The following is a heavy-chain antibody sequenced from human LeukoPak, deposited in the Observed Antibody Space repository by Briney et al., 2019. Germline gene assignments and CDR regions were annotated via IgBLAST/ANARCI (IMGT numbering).Heavy chain of an antibody. D-gene: IGHD3-3*01. CDR1: GYTFTSNY. Sequence: ASVKVSCKASGYTFTSNYMHWVRQAPGQGLEWMGIINPSGGSTTYAQKLQGRLTMTTDTSTSTAYMDLRSLRSDDTAVYYCARGGFLDANFDYWGQGTLVTVSS. J-gene: IGHJ4*02. CDR2: INPSGGST. CDR3: ARGGFLDANFDY. V-gene: IGHV1-46*01.